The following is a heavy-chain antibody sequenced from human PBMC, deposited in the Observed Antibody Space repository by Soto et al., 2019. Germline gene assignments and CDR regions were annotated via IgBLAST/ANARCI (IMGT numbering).Heavy chain of an antibody. Sequence: QVQLVQSGAEVRKPGASVTVSCRSSGDSFNDYYIHWVRQAPGQGFEWMGWINPNGGVTKYAQKFQGWVSMTRDTSIRTGYMQLSRLRYDDTAVYYCARESGGATATLDYFYFYMDVWGTGTTVTVSS. D-gene: IGHD5-12*01. J-gene: IGHJ6*03. V-gene: IGHV1-2*04. CDR2: INPNGGVT. CDR1: GDSFNDYY. CDR3: ARESGGATATLDYFYFYMDV.